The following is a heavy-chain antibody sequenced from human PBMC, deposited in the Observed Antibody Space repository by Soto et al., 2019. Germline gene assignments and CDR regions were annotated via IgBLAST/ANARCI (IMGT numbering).Heavy chain of an antibody. V-gene: IGHV1-24*01. Sequence: ASVKVSCKVSGYTLTELSMHWVRQAPGKGLEWMGGFDPEDGETIYAQKFQGRVTMTEDTSTDTAYMYLSSLRSEDTAVYYCATVASLVLWFGELAYWGQGTLVTVSS. CDR3: ATVASLVLWFGELAY. CDR1: GYTLTELS. D-gene: IGHD3-10*01. J-gene: IGHJ4*02. CDR2: FDPEDGET.